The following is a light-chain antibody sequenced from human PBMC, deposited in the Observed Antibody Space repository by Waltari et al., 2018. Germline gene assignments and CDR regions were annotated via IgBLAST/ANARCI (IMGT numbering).Light chain of an antibody. J-gene: IGLJ1*01. CDR3: SSYTTGSTRYV. Sequence: QSALTQPASVSGSPGQSITISCTGTSSDIGAYNFVSWYQKHPGKAPKVMIYDVYNRPAGVSSRFSGSKSGNTASLTISGLQAEDEADYYCSSYTTGSTRYVFGSGTKVTVL. CDR1: SSDIGAYNF. V-gene: IGLV2-14*03. CDR2: DVY.